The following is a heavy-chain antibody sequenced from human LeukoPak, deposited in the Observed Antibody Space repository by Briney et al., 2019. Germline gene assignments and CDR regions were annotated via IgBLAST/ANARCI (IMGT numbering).Heavy chain of an antibody. Sequence: SVRVSCKASGGTFSSYAISWVRQAPGQGLEWMGGIIPIFGTANYAQKFQGRVTITADESTSTAYMELSSLRSEDTAVYYCARGLAYCGGDCYSIDYWGQGTLVTVSS. CDR1: GGTFSSYA. V-gene: IGHV1-69*13. CDR3: ARGLAYCGGDCYSIDY. J-gene: IGHJ4*02. D-gene: IGHD2-21*02. CDR2: IIPIFGTA.